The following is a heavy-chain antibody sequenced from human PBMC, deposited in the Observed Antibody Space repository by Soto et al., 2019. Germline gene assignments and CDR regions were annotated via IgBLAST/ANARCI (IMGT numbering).Heavy chain of an antibody. CDR3: ALHSGYDQKDRP. J-gene: IGHJ5*02. D-gene: IGHD5-12*01. V-gene: IGHV1-2*02. CDR1: CCTFTGYY. Sequence: GDAVQVSYEASCCTFTGYYMHWVRQAPGQGLEWMGWINPNSGGTNYAQKFQGRVTMTRDTSISTAYMELSRLRSDDTAVYYCALHSGYDQKDRPWGQGTLVTVSS. CDR2: INPNSGGT.